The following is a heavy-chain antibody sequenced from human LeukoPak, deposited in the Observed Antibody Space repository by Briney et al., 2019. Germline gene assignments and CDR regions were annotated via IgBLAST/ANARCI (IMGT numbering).Heavy chain of an antibody. D-gene: IGHD6-13*01. CDR3: ARDAEQQLVSQYYYYGMDV. CDR2: INTDGSIT. V-gene: IGHV3-74*01. Sequence: GGSLRLSCAASGFTFSSYAMSWVRQAPGKGLVWVSRINTDGSITNYADSVKGRFSISRDNAKNTLYLQMSSLRAEDTAVYYCARDAEQQLVSQYYYYGMDVWGQGTTVTVSS. J-gene: IGHJ6*02. CDR1: GFTFSSYA.